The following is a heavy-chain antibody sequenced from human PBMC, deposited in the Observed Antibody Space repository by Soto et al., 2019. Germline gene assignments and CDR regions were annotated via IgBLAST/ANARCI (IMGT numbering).Heavy chain of an antibody. J-gene: IGHJ4*02. CDR3: ARDVGIDRDSSGVRETDY. D-gene: IGHD1-26*01. CDR1: GYNFTSYY. Sequence: QVQLVQSGAEVKKPGASVKVSCKASGYNFTSYYINWVRQAPGQGLEWVGMIHPSGGYKPHAQKFQGRIAMTGDTSTSTVYMELSSLTSEDTAVYYCARDVGIDRDSSGVRETDYWGQGTLVTVSS. V-gene: IGHV1-46*01. CDR2: IHPSGGYK.